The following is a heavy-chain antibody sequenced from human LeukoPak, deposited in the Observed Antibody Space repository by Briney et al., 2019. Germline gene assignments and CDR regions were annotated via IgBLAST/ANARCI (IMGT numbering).Heavy chain of an antibody. J-gene: IGHJ3*02. CDR2: INPNSGGT. CDR1: GYTFTGYY. CDR3: ARGRGRVAGTVKINDAFDI. V-gene: IGHV1-2*02. D-gene: IGHD6-19*01. Sequence: ASVKVSCKASGYTFTGYYMHWVRQAPGQGLEWMGWINPNSGGTNYAQKFQGRVTMTRDTSISTAYMELSRLRSDDTAVYYCARGRGRVAGTVKINDAFDIWGQGTMVTVSS.